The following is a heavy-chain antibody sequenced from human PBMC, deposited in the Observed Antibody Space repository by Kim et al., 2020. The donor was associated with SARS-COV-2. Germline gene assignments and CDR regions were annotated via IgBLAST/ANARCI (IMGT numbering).Heavy chain of an antibody. V-gene: IGHV3-30*18. D-gene: IGHD3-22*01. CDR1: GFTFSSYG. J-gene: IGHJ4*02. CDR3: AKGGAYYYDSSGYYHRL. Sequence: GGSLRLSCAASGFTFSSYGMHWVRQAPGKGLEWVAVISYDGSNKYYADSVKGRFTISRDNSKNTLYLQMNSLRAEDTAVYYCAKGGAYYYDSSGYYHRLWGQGTLVTVSS. CDR2: ISYDGSNK.